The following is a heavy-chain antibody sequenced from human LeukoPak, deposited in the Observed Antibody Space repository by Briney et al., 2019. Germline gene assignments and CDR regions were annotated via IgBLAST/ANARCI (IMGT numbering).Heavy chain of an antibody. CDR2: IYHSGST. Sequence: SETLSLTCAVSGGSISSSNWWSWVRQPPGKGLGWIGEIYHSGSTNYNPSLKSRVTISVDKSKNQFSLKLSSVTAADTAVYYCARDYGSGSYSNWFDPWGQGTLVTVSS. CDR1: GGSISSSNW. CDR3: ARDYGSGSYSNWFDP. V-gene: IGHV4-4*02. D-gene: IGHD3-10*01. J-gene: IGHJ5*02.